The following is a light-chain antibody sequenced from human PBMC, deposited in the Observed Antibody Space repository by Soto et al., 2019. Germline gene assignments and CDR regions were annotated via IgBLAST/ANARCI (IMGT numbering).Light chain of an antibody. CDR3: QSYDSSLSGVV. V-gene: IGLV1-40*01. CDR1: SSNIGAGYD. CDR2: GNS. J-gene: IGLJ2*01. Sequence: QSVLTQPPSVSGAPGQRVTISCTGSSSNIGAGYDVHWYRQLPGTAPKLLIYGNSNGPSGVPDRFSGSKSGTSASLAITGLQAKDEADYYCQSYDSSLSGVVFGGGTKLTVL.